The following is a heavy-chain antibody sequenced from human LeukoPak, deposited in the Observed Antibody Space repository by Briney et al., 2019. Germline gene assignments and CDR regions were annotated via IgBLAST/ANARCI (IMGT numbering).Heavy chain of an antibody. Sequence: SETLSLTCTVSGGSISSYYWSWIRQPPGKGLEWIGYIYYSGNTNYNPSLKSRVTISVDTSKNQFSLKLSSVTAADTAVYYCAKGGSRIDYWGQGTLVTVSS. CDR2: IYYSGNT. D-gene: IGHD1-14*01. CDR3: AKGGSRIDY. V-gene: IGHV4-59*08. CDR1: GGSISSYY. J-gene: IGHJ4*02.